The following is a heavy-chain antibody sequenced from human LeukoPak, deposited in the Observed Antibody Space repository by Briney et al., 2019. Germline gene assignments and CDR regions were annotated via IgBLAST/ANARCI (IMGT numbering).Heavy chain of an antibody. CDR2: ISSSGSTI. J-gene: IGHJ4*02. V-gene: IGHV3-11*01. CDR3: ARARRSIAVAGYYFDY. D-gene: IGHD6-19*01. CDR1: GFTFSDYY. Sequence: GGSLRLSCAASGFTFSDYYMSWIRQAPGKGLEWVSYISSSGSTIYYADSVKGRFTISRDNAKNSLYLQMNSLRAEDTAVYYCARARRSIAVAGYYFDYWAREPWSPSPQ.